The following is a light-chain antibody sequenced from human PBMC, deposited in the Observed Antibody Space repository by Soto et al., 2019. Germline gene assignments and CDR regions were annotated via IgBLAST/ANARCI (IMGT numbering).Light chain of an antibody. CDR3: QQRCNWPPVT. V-gene: IGKV3D-20*02. CDR2: GAS. J-gene: IGKJ4*01. CDR1: QSVSSRS. Sequence: ENVVTKSPGTLSLSKGERATLFCRASQSVSSRSLAWYQQKPGQAPRLLIYGASTRATGIPDRFSGSGSGTDFTLTISSLEPEDFAIHYCQQRCNWPPVTFGGGTKVDIK.